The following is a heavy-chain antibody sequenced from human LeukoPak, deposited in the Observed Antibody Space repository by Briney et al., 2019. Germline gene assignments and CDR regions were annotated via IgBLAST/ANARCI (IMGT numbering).Heavy chain of an antibody. CDR2: IYYTGGT. J-gene: IGHJ4*02. D-gene: IGHD6-19*01. V-gene: IGHV4-59*08. CDR3: AKYGNSGWVIDN. Sequence: PSETLSLTCTVAGGSIGTNYWTWIRQPPGKGLEYIGYIYYTGGTNYNPSLKSRVTISVDTSKNQFSLKLSSVTAADTAVYFCAKYGNSGWVIDNWGQGTLVTVSS. CDR1: GGSIGTNY.